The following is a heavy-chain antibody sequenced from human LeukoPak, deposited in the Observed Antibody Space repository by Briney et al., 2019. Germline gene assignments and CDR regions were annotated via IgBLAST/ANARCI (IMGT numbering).Heavy chain of an antibody. V-gene: IGHV4-34*01. CDR3: ARNMVRGVIGY. Sequence: SETLSLTCAVYGGSFSGYSWNWIRQPPVKGLEWIGEINHSGGTNYNPSLKSRVTISVDTSKNQFSLKLSSVTAADTAVYYCARNMVRGVIGYWGQGTLVTVSS. CDR1: GGSFSGYS. D-gene: IGHD3-10*01. J-gene: IGHJ4*02. CDR2: INHSGGT.